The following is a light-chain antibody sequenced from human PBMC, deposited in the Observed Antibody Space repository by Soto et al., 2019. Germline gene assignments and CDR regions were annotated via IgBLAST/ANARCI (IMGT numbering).Light chain of an antibody. J-gene: IGKJ5*01. CDR1: QSVGGY. CDR3: QQRSNWPIT. V-gene: IGKV3-11*01. Sequence: EIVLTQSPGTVSLSTGERATLSCRASQSVGGYLALYQQKPGLAPRLLIFGASIRSAGIPDRFTGSGSGADFTLTISSLEPEDFAVYFCQQRSNWPITFGQGTRLEIK. CDR2: GAS.